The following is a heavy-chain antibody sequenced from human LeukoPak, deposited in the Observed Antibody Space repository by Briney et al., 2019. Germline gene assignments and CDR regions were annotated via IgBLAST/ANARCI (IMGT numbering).Heavy chain of an antibody. Sequence: QTGGSLRLSCAASGFPFSTYSMNWVRQAPGKGLEWVSYISSSGSTIYYADSVKGRFTISRDNAKNSLYLQMNSLRAEDTAVYYCARGQTGSGSYVFPHYMDVWGKGTTVTISS. CDR1: GFPFSTYS. V-gene: IGHV3-48*04. D-gene: IGHD3-10*01. CDR2: ISSSGSTI. J-gene: IGHJ6*03. CDR3: ARGQTGSGSYVFPHYMDV.